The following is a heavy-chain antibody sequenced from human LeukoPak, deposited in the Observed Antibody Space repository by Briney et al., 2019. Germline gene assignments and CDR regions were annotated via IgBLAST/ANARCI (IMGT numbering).Heavy chain of an antibody. CDR1: RFTFSSYA. D-gene: IGHD5-18*01. CDR2: ISYDGSNK. V-gene: IGHV3-30-3*01. CDR3: ARDKIQLWSGYYYYGMDV. Sequence: PGGSLRLSCAASRFTFSSYALHWVRQAPGKGRDWVAVISYDGSNKYYADSVKGRFTISRDNSKNTLYLQMNSLRADDTAVYYCARDKIQLWSGYYYYGMDVWGQGTTVTVSS. J-gene: IGHJ6*02.